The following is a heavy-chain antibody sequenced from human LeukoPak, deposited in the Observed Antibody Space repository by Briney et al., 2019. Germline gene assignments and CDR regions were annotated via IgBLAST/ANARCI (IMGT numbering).Heavy chain of an antibody. CDR2: IHPHGRYA. D-gene: IGHD1-1*01. V-gene: IGHV3-74*03. J-gene: IGHJ4*02. CDR1: GFAFSDYF. CDR3: VRGTNDWKGLDY. Sequence: GGSLRLSCAASGFAFSDYFMHWVRQSPEKGLVWVSDIHPHGRYAAYADSVRGRFTISRDDAKNTLYLQMNSLTSEDTAVYYCVRGTNDWKGLDYWGQGTLVTASS.